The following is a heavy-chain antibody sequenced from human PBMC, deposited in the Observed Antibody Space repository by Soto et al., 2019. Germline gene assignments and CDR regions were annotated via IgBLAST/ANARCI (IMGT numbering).Heavy chain of an antibody. V-gene: IGHV4-34*01. CDR2: INHSGST. CDR1: GGSFSGYY. D-gene: IGHD3-3*01. CDR3: ARARAIFGVVSNWFDP. J-gene: IGHJ5*02. Sequence: QVQLQQWGAGLLKPSETLSLTCAVYGGSFSGYYWSWIRQPPGKRLEWIGEINHSGSTNYNPSLKSRVTRAVDTPKNQFSLKLSSVTAADTAVYYCARARAIFGVVSNWFDPWCQGTLVTVSS.